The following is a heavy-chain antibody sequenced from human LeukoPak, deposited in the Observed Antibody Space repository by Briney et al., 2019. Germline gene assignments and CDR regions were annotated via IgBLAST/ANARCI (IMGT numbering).Heavy chain of an antibody. CDR2: IRPDGGKK. CDR1: GLTFSTCA. J-gene: IGHJ4*02. V-gene: IGHV3-30*02. CDR3: VKDDPVLHF. Sequence: GGSLRLSCSASGLTFSTCAMHWVRQAPGRGLEWLTLIRPDGGKKFYSDSVKGRFTVSRDNFNNMLYLEMNSLRSEDTAVYYCVKDDPVLHFWGQGTLVSVSS.